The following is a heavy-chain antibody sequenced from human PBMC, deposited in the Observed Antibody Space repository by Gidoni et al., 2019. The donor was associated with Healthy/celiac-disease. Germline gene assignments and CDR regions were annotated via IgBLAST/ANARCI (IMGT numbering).Heavy chain of an antibody. Sequence: QLQLQESGPGLVQPSETLSLTCTGSGGSISSSSYYWGWVRQPPGKGLECIGSIYYSGSTYYNPSLKSRVTISVDTSKNQFSLKLSSVTAADTAVYYCARTLLDYSTSLGWFDPWGQGTLVTVSS. CDR1: GGSISSSSYY. CDR2: IYYSGST. CDR3: ARTLLDYSTSLGWFDP. V-gene: IGHV4-39*01. D-gene: IGHD4-4*01. J-gene: IGHJ5*02.